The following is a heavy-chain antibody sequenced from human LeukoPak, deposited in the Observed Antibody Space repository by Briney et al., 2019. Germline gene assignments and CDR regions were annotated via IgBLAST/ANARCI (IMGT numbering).Heavy chain of an antibody. CDR2: VYYSGST. J-gene: IGHJ4*02. V-gene: IGHV4-59*01. D-gene: IGHD1-1*01. Sequence: PSETLSLTCTVSGDSISTYYWSWIRQPPGKGLEWIGYVYYSGSTNYNPSLKSRVTMSVDTSKNQFSLNLTSVTAADTAVYYCARGRTIAGYFDYWGQGTLVTVSS. CDR1: GDSISTYY. CDR3: ARGRTIAGYFDY.